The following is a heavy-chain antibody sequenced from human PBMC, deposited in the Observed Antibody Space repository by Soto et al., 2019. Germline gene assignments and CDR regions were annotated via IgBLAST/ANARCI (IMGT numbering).Heavy chain of an antibody. J-gene: IGHJ3*01. D-gene: IGHD2-2*01. CDR3: ALAYGGTSWPNAAFDV. V-gene: IGHV2-5*02. Sequence: QITLTESGPTLVKPTQTLTLTCTFSGFSLSADGVGVAWIRQPPGKALEWLALIYWDDDKRYSPSLKNRLTITKDTSKNHVVLTMTNIDPVDTATYYCALAYGGTSWPNAAFDVWGQGTVVTVSS. CDR1: GFSLSADGVG. CDR2: IYWDDDK.